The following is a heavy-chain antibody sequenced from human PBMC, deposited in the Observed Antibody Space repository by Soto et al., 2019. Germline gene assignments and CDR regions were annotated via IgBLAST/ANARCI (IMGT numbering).Heavy chain of an antibody. CDR2: ISSSSSYI. J-gene: IGHJ6*03. CDR3: ARGQVERGMDV. CDR1: GFTFSSYS. V-gene: IGHV3-21*01. Sequence: EVQLVESGGGLVKPGGSLRLSCAASGFTFSSYSMNWVRQAPGKGLEWVSSISSSSSYIYYADSVKGRFTIARDNAKNSLYLQMNSLRAEDTAVYYCARGQVERGMDVWGNGTTVTVSS.